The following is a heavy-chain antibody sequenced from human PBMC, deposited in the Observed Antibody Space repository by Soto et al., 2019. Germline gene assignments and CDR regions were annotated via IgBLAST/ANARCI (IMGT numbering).Heavy chain of an antibody. CDR2: INPNSGGT. Sequence: ASLKVSCKASGYTFTGDYMHWVRQAPGQGLEWMGWINPNSGGTNYAQKFQGRVTMTRDTSISTAYMELSRLRSDDTAVYYCAREDGTAMATGWFDPWGQGTLVTVSS. CDR1: GYTFTGDY. J-gene: IGHJ5*02. D-gene: IGHD5-18*01. V-gene: IGHV1-2*02. CDR3: AREDGTAMATGWFDP.